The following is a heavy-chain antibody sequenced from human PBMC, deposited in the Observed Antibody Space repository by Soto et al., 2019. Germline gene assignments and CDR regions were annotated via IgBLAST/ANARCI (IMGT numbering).Heavy chain of an antibody. V-gene: IGHV1-18*01. Sequence: QVQLVQSGAEVKKPGASVKVSCKASGYTFTSYGISWVRQAPGQGLEWMGWISAYNGNTNYAQKLQGRVTMTTDTSTRTAYMELRSLRSDDTAVYYCARDLPLAVADNAIPPDYWGQGTLVTVSS. D-gene: IGHD6-19*01. CDR3: ARDLPLAVADNAIPPDY. J-gene: IGHJ4*02. CDR2: ISAYNGNT. CDR1: GYTFTSYG.